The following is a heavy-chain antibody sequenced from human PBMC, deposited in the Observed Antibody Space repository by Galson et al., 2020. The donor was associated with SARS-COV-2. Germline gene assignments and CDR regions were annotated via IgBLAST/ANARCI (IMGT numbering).Heavy chain of an antibody. D-gene: IGHD2-21*01. V-gene: IGHV1-46*04. CDR2: INPSGDIT. J-gene: IGHJ4*02. CDR1: GYTFISFY. Sequence: ASVKVSCKASGYTFISFYIHWVRQAPGQGLEWMGVINPSGDITSYAQKLRGRVTVTRDMSTQTVYMELSSLTSEDTAVYYCAREWGDINSSVFDYSGQGSLVVVSS. CDR3: AREWGDINSSVFDY.